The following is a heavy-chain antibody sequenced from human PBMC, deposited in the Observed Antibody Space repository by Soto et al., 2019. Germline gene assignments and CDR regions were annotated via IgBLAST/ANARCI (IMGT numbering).Heavy chain of an antibody. J-gene: IGHJ4*02. Sequence: QLQLQESGPGLVKPSETLSLTCTVSGDSVTISDYYWGWLRQPPGKGLEWIGSIHYGGSTYYNPSLKRRVTISGDTSKKQFSLKLTSVTAADAAVYYCAAHDSGGYYAEYWGQGTLVTVSA. CDR2: IHYGGST. CDR3: AAHDSGGYYAEY. CDR1: GDSVTISDYY. V-gene: IGHV4-39*01. D-gene: IGHD3-22*01.